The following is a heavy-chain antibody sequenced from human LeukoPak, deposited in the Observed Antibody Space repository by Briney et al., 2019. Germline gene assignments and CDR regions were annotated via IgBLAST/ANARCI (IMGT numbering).Heavy chain of an antibody. D-gene: IGHD3-3*01. V-gene: IGHV3-15*01. CDR2: IKSKTDGGTT. CDR3: TTFPGVLEWLLDAFDI. CDR1: GFTFSNAW. J-gene: IGHJ3*02. Sequence: GGSLRLSCAASGFTFSNAWMSWVRQAPGKGLEWVDRIKSKTDGGTTDYAAPVKGRFTISRDDSKTTLYLQMNSLKTEDTAVYYCTTFPGVLEWLLDAFDIWGQGTMVTVSS.